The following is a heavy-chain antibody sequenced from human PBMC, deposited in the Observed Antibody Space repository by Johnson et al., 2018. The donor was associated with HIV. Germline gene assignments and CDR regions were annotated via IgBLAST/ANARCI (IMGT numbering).Heavy chain of an antibody. CDR1: GFTFSSYA. D-gene: IGHD6-6*01. J-gene: IGHJ3*02. CDR3: ARGALQRGSSYGRDAFDI. CDR2: ISYDGSNK. Sequence: QVQLVESGGGVVQPGRSLRLSCAASGFTFSSYAMHWVRQAPGKGLEWVAVISYDGSNKYYADSVKGRFTISRDNSKNTLYLQMNSLRAEDTAVYYCARGALQRGSSYGRDAFDIWGQGTMVTVSS. V-gene: IGHV3-30-3*01.